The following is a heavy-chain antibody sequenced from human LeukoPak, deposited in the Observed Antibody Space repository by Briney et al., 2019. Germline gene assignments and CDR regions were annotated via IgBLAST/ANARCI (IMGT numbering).Heavy chain of an antibody. CDR3: ARRSPYYYMDV. V-gene: IGHV3-23*01. CDR1: GFIFGDYA. D-gene: IGHD3-10*01. Sequence: GGSLRLSCAASGFIFGDYAMNWVRQAPGKGLEWVAGITGAGGITYYADPVKGRFTISRQNSKNTLSLQMNSLRAEDTALYYCARRSPYYYMDVWGKGTTVTVSS. CDR2: ITGAGGIT. J-gene: IGHJ6*03.